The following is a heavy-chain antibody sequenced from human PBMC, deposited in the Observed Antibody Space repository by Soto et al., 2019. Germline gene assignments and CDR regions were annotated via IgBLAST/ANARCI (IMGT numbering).Heavy chain of an antibody. CDR1: GFTFDDYT. V-gene: IGHV3-43*01. D-gene: IGHD2-15*01. CDR3: AKDGKLGDGYSYYFDY. Sequence: PGGSLRLSCAASGFTFDDYTMHWVRQAPGKGLEWVSLISWDGGSTYYADSVKGRFTISRDNSKNSLYLQMNSLRTEDTALYYCAKDGKLGDGYSYYFDYWGQGTLVTVXS. CDR2: ISWDGGST. J-gene: IGHJ4*02.